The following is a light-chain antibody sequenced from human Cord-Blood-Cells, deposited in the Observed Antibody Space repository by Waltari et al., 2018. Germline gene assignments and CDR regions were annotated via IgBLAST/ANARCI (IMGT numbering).Light chain of an antibody. Sequence: QSALTQPASVSGSPGQAITISCTGTSRDVGGYNYVSWYQQHPGKAPKLMIYDVSNRPSGVSNRFSSSKSGNTASLTISGLQAEDEADYYCSSYTSNVVFGGGTKLTVL. CDR3: SSYTSNVV. J-gene: IGLJ2*01. V-gene: IGLV2-14*01. CDR1: SRDVGGYNY. CDR2: DVS.